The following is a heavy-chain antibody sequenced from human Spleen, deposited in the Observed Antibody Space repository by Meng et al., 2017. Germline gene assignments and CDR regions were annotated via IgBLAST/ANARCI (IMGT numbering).Heavy chain of an antibody. D-gene: IGHD1-26*01. CDR3: ATPRGGTYADDAFDI. J-gene: IGHJ3*02. Sequence: SETLSLTCAVYGGSFSGYYWSWIRRPPGKGLEWIGEINHSGSTNYNPSLKSRVTISVDTSKNQFSLKLNSVTAADTAVYYCATPRGGTYADDAFDIWGQGTMVTVSS. V-gene: IGHV4-34*01. CDR1: GGSFSGYY. CDR2: INHSGST.